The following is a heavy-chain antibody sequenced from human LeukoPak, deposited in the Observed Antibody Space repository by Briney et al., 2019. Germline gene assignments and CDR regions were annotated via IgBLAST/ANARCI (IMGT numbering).Heavy chain of an antibody. J-gene: IGHJ4*02. CDR1: GYTFTGYY. CDR3: ARVNRYYDSSGYSLNFDY. V-gene: IGHV1-2*02. Sequence: GASVKVSCTAAGYTFTGYYMHWVRQAPGQGLERMGWINPNSGGTNYAQKFQGMVTMTRDTSISIDYMELSRLSSDDTAVYYCARVNRYYDSSGYSLNFDYWGQGTLVTVSS. CDR2: INPNSGGT. D-gene: IGHD3-22*01.